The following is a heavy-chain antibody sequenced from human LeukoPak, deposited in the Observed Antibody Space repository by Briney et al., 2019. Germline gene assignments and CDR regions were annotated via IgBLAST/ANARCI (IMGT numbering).Heavy chain of an antibody. CDR2: INPSGGST. Sequence: GASVKVSCKSSGYTFTSYYMHWVRQAPGQGLEWMGIINPSGGSTSYAQKFQGRVTMTRDTSTSTVYMELSSLRSEDTAVYYCARDSDSSGYYYHVDYWGQGTLVTVSS. V-gene: IGHV1-46*01. CDR1: GYTFTSYY. J-gene: IGHJ4*02. CDR3: ARDSDSSGYYYHVDY. D-gene: IGHD3-22*01.